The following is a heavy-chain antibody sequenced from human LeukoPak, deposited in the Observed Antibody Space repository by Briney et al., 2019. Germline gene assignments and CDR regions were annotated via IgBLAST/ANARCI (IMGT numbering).Heavy chain of an antibody. D-gene: IGHD6-19*01. CDR3: AREGLRMAASNLDAFDI. CDR2: I. Sequence: IYHELDLVKGRFTISRDNAKNSLYLQLNSLRPEDTAVYYCAREGLRMAASNLDAFDIWSQGTMVTVSS. J-gene: IGHJ3*02. V-gene: IGHV3-7*01.